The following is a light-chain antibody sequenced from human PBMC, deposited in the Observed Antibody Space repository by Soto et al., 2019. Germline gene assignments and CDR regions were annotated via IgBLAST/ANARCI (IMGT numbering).Light chain of an antibody. J-gene: IGKJ1*01. CDR3: QQYGSSPPWT. V-gene: IGKV3-20*01. CDR1: QSVSSSF. Sequence: EIVLTQSPGTLSLSPGERATLSCRASQSVSSSFLAWYQQKPGQAPRLLIYGASSRATGIPDRFSGSGSGTHFTLTSSRLEPEDFAVYYCQQYGSSPPWTFGQGTKVEIK. CDR2: GAS.